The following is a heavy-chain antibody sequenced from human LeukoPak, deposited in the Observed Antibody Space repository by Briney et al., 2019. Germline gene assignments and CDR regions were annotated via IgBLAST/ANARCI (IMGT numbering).Heavy chain of an antibody. CDR3: ARANYYYYMDV. Sequence: PSEALSLTCTVSGGSINYYYWSWIRQPPGKGLEWIGYIYYSGNTNYNPSLKSRVTISVDTSKNQFSLKLSSVTAADTAVYYCARANYYYYMDVCGKGTTVTVSS. CDR1: GGSINYYY. V-gene: IGHV4-59*12. CDR2: IYYSGNT. J-gene: IGHJ6*03.